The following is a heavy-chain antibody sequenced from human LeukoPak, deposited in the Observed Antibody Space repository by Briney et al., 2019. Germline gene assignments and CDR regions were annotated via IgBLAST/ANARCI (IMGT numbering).Heavy chain of an antibody. D-gene: IGHD3-3*01. J-gene: IGHJ4*02. CDR1: GGSISSYY. CDR3: AREAEWRSFDY. CDR2: IHYSGST. Sequence: PSETLSRTCTVSGGSISSYYLSWIRQPPGKGLEWIGSIHYSGSTYYNPSLKSRVTISVDTSKNQFSLKLSSVTAADTAVYYCAREAEWRSFDYWGQGTLVTVSS. V-gene: IGHV4-59*12.